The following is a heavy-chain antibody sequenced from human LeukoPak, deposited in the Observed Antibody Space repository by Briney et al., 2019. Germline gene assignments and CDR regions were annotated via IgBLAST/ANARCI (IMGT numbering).Heavy chain of an antibody. CDR1: GFTFSSYA. V-gene: IGHV3-30*04. J-gene: IGHJ6*03. Sequence: GGSLRLSCAASGFTFSSYAMHWVRQAPGKGLEWVAVISYDGSNKYYADSVKGRFTISRDNSKNTLYLQMNSLRAEDTAVYYCARDSSRWDYYYYMDARGKGTTVTVSS. CDR2: ISYDGSNK. D-gene: IGHD6-13*01. CDR3: ARDSSRWDYYYYMDA.